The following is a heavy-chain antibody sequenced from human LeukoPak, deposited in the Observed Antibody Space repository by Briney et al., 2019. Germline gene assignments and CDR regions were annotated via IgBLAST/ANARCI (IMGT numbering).Heavy chain of an antibody. CDR2: ISGSGGIT. Sequence: PGGSLRLSCAASGFTFSNYAMSWVRQAPGKGLEWVSAISGSGGITYYADSVKGRFTISRDNSKNTLYLQMNSLRAEDTAVYYCAKCHVDTATAKYPLAEYWGQGTLVSVSS. D-gene: IGHD5-18*01. J-gene: IGHJ4*02. CDR1: GFTFSNYA. CDR3: AKCHVDTATAKYPLAEY. V-gene: IGHV3-23*01.